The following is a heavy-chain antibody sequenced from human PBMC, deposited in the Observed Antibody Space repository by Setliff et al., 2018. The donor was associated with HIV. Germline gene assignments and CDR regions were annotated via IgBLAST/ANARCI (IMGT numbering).Heavy chain of an antibody. CDR3: AKMHTAMDPDTFDI. J-gene: IGHJ3*02. CDR1: GFTFTSHG. V-gene: IGHV3-30*02. CDR2: IRYDGNNR. Sequence: LRLSCAASGFTFTSHGMHWVRQAPGKGLEWVSFIRYDGNNRYYVDSVKGRFTISRDNSKNTMFLQMNSLRVEDTAIYYCAKMHTAMDPDTFDIWGQGTMVTVSS. D-gene: IGHD5-18*01.